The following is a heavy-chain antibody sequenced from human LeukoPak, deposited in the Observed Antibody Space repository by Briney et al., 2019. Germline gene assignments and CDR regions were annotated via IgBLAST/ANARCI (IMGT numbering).Heavy chain of an antibody. J-gene: IGHJ4*02. CDR2: ISSSGGST. CDR1: GFTFSIYA. Sequence: GGSLRLSCAVSGFTFSIYAMSWVRQAPGKGLESVSAISSSGGSTYYADSVKGRFTISRDNSKNTLYLQMNSLRAEDTAVYYCAKWRKATVTTSLDYWGQGTLVTVSS. V-gene: IGHV3-23*01. CDR3: AKWRKATVTTSLDY. D-gene: IGHD4-17*01.